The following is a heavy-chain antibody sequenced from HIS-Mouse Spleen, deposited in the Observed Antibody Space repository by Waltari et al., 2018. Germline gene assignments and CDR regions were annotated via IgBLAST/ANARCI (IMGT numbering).Heavy chain of an antibody. V-gene: IGHV1-8*01. CDR2: RNPKSGNT. CDR1: GYTFTSYD. J-gene: IGHJ5*02. Sequence: QVQLVQSGAEVKKPGASVKVSCKASGYTFTSYDINWVRQASGQGLEWMGWRNPKSGNTGYAQKFQGRVTMTRNTSISTAYMELSSLRSEDTAVYYCARGRRGAYYYGSGSSNWFDPWGQGTLVTVSS. D-gene: IGHD3-10*01. CDR3: ARGRRGAYYYGSGSSNWFDP.